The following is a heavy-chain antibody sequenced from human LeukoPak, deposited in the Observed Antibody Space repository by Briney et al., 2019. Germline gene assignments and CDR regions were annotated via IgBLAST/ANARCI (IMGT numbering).Heavy chain of an antibody. J-gene: IGHJ4*02. CDR1: GGTFSSYA. Sequence: ASVKVSCKASGGTFSSYAISWVRQAPGQGLEWMGGIIPMYGTPNYAQKFQGRVTMTTDTSTSTAYMELRSLRSDDTAVYYCAADVYYYDSSGYLDYWGQGTLVTVSS. V-gene: IGHV1-69*05. CDR2: IIPMYGTP. CDR3: AADVYYYDSSGYLDY. D-gene: IGHD3-22*01.